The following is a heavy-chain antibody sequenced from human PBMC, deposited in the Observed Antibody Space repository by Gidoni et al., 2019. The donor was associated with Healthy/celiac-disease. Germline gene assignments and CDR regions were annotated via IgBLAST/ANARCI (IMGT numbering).Heavy chain of an antibody. V-gene: IGHV4-39*01. Sequence: QLQLQESGPGLVTPSETLSLTCTVSGGSISSSSYYWGWIRQPPGKGLEWIGSIYYSGRTYYNPSLKSRVTISVDTSKNQFSLKRSSVTAADTAVYYCACGITGTADYWGQGTLVTVSS. D-gene: IGHD1-20*01. CDR3: ACGITGTADY. J-gene: IGHJ4*02. CDR1: GGSISSSSYY. CDR2: IYYSGRT.